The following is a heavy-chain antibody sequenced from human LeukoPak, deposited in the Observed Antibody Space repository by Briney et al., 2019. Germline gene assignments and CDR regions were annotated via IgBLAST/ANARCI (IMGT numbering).Heavy chain of an antibody. CDR1: GYTFTSYD. V-gene: IGHV1-8*01. D-gene: IGHD2-2*01. Sequence: GASVKVSCKASGYTFTSYDINWVRQATGQGLEWMGWMNPNSGNTGYAQKFQGRVTMTRNTSISTAYMELSSLRSEDTAVYYCARIVDVVVPAGSWFDPWGQGTLVTVSS. CDR3: ARIVDVVVPAGSWFDP. J-gene: IGHJ5*02. CDR2: MNPNSGNT.